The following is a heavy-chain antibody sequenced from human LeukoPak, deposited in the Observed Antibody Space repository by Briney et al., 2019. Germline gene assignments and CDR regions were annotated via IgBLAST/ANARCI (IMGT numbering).Heavy chain of an antibody. CDR3: ASPLSSFSEYFQH. D-gene: IGHD3-16*02. CDR1: GYSFTSYW. J-gene: IGHJ1*01. Sequence: GESLKISCKGSGYSFTSYWIGWVRQMPGKGLEWMGIIYPGDSDTRYSPSFQGQVTISADKSISTAYLQWSSLKASDTATYYCASPLSSFSEYFQHWGQGTLVTVSS. CDR2: IYPGDSDT. V-gene: IGHV5-51*03.